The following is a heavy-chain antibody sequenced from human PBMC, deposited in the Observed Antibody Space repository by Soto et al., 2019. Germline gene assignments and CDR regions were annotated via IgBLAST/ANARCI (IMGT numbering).Heavy chain of an antibody. CDR3: ARFGPPFDP. D-gene: IGHD3-16*01. Sequence: GSLRLSCAASGFTFSSYAMSWIRQAPGKGLEWVSYISSSSSYTNYADSVKGRFTISRDNAKNSLYLQMNSLRAEDTAVYYCARFGPPFDPWGQGTLVTVSS. CDR1: GFTFSSYA. J-gene: IGHJ5*02. V-gene: IGHV3-11*06. CDR2: ISSSSSYT.